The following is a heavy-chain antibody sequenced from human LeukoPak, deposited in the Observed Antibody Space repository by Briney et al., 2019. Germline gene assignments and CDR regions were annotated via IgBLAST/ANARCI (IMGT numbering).Heavy chain of an antibody. CDR2: ISAYNGNT. D-gene: IGHD6-19*01. J-gene: IGHJ2*01. CDR1: GYTFTSYG. V-gene: IGHV1-18*01. CDR3: AREGSSGWSYWYFDL. Sequence: ASVKVSCKASGYTFTSYGISWVRQAPGQGLEWMGWISAYNGNTNYAQKLQGRVTTTTDTSTSTAYMELRSLRSDDTAVYYCAREGSSGWSYWYFDLWGRGTLVTVSS.